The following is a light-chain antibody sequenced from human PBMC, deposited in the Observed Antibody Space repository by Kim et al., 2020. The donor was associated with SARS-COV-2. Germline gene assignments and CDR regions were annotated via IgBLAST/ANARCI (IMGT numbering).Light chain of an antibody. Sequence: QSVLTQPPSVSAARGQKVTISCSGSSSNIPKYYVSWYQHLPGTAPKLLIFDSNKRPLGIPDRFSGSKSGTSAPLDITGLQTGDEADYYCGVWDDSLETFFFGTGTKVTVL. V-gene: IGLV1-51*01. J-gene: IGLJ1*01. CDR1: SSNIPKYY. CDR3: GVWDDSLETFF. CDR2: DSN.